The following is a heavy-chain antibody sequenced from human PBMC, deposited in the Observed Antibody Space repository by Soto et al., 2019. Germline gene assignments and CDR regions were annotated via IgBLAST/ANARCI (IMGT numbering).Heavy chain of an antibody. D-gene: IGHD5-12*01. Sequence: NPSETLSLTCTVSGGSISSSSYYWGWIRQPPGKGLEWIGSIYYSGSTYYNPSLKSRVTISVDTSKNQFSLKLSSVTAADTAVYYCARLNGAGLRDYYYGMDVWGQGTTVTVSS. CDR1: GGSISSSSYY. V-gene: IGHV4-39*01. CDR2: IYYSGST. J-gene: IGHJ6*02. CDR3: ARLNGAGLRDYYYGMDV.